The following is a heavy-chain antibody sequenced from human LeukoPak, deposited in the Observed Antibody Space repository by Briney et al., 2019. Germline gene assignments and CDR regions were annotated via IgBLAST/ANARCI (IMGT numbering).Heavy chain of an antibody. CDR2: ISYDGSNK. CDR1: GFTFSSYG. V-gene: IGHV3-30*18. J-gene: IGHJ4*02. CDR3: AKFLFGEIFPEY. D-gene: IGHD3-10*02. Sequence: PGRSLRLSCAASGFTFSSYGMHWLPQAPGKGLEGVAIISYDGSNKNYSDSVKGRFTISRDNSKNTLYLQMNSLRAEDTAVYFCAKFLFGEIFPEYWGQGTLVSVSS.